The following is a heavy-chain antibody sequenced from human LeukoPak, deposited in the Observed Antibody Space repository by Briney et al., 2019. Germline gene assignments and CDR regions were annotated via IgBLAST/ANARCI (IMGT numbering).Heavy chain of an antibody. CDR1: GGSISSYY. V-gene: IGHV4-59*08. J-gene: IGHJ4*02. D-gene: IGHD6-13*01. Sequence: SETLSLTCTVSGGSISSYYWSWIRQPPWKGLEWIGYIYYSGSTNYNPSLKSRVTISVDTSKNQFSLKLSSVAAADTAVYYCARQSGYQDYWGQGTLVTVSS. CDR2: IYYSGST. CDR3: ARQSGYQDY.